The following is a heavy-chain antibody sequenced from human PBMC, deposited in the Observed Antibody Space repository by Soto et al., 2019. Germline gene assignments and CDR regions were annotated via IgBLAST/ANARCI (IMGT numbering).Heavy chain of an antibody. CDR2: IKQDGSEK. J-gene: IGHJ4*02. CDR3: ATIVMIPGPRPIFDH. Sequence: EVQLVESGGGLVQPGGSVRLSCAASGFTFSRYWMSWVRQAPGKGLEWVANIKQDGSEKYYVDSVKGRFTISKDDAKNSVFLQMNSLRGEDTALYYCATIVMIPGPRPIFDHWGQGALVTVSS. V-gene: IGHV3-7*01. D-gene: IGHD2-21*01. CDR1: GFTFSRYW.